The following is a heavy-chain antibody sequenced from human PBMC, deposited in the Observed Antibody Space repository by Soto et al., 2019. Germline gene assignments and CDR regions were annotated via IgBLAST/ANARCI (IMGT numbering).Heavy chain of an antibody. V-gene: IGHV3-74*01. D-gene: IGHD3-22*01. CDR2: INSDGSST. CDR1: GFTFSSYW. J-gene: IGHJ6*02. Sequence: VGSLRLSCAASGFTFSSYWMHWVRQAPGKGLVWVSRINSDGSSTSYADSVKGRFTISRDNAKNTLYLQMNSLRAEDTAVYYCARDGAYYYDSSGSYGMDVWGQGTTVTVSS. CDR3: ARDGAYYYDSSGSYGMDV.